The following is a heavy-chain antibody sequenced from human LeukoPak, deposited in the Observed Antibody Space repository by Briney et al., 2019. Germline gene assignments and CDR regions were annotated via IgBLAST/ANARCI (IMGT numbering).Heavy chain of an antibody. V-gene: IGHV1-2*02. D-gene: IGHD3-22*01. CDR1: GYTFTGYY. Sequence: ASVKVSCKASGYTFTGYYMHWVRQAPGQGLEWMGWINPNSGGTNYAQKFQGRVTMTRDTSISTAFMELSRLRSDDTAMYYCARASYYYDSSGYYYFDYWGQGTLVTVSS. CDR3: ARASYYYDSSGYYYFDY. J-gene: IGHJ4*02. CDR2: INPNSGGT.